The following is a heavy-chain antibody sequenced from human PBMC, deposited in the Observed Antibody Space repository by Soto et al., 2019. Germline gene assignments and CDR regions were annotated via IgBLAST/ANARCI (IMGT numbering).Heavy chain of an antibody. CDR2: MSDNG. CDR1: GFMFNYYV. V-gene: IGHV3-23*01. CDR3: AKSLYYYDRNREGAFDA. J-gene: IGHJ3*01. D-gene: IGHD3-22*01. Sequence: EVQLLESGGGFVQPGGSLRLSCKASGFMFNYYVVSWVRQAPGKGLEWVSPMSDNGDSVKGRFTISRDNSKNTLYLQMTSLRAEDTAVYYCAKSLYYYDRNREGAFDAWGHGTEVIVSS.